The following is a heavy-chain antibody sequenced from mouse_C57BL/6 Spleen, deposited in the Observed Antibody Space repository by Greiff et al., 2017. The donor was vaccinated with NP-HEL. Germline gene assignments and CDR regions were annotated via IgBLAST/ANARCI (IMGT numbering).Heavy chain of an antibody. CDR1: GYTFTSYW. D-gene: IGHD4-1*01. CDR3: ARSRTGYYFDY. Sequence: VQLQQPGAELVKPGASVKLSCKASGYTFTSYWMQWVKQRPGQGLEWIGEIDPSDSYTNYNQKFKGKATLTVDTSSSTAYMQLSSLTSEDSAVYYCARSRTGYYFDYWGQGTTLTVSS. J-gene: IGHJ2*01. CDR2: IDPSDSYT. V-gene: IGHV1-50*01.